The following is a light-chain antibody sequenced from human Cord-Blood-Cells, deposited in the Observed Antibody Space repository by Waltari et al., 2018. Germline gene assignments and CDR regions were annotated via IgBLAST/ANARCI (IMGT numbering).Light chain of an antibody. V-gene: IGLV2-11*01. CDR3: CSYAGSYTLV. Sequence: QSALTQPRSVSGSPGQSVTISCTGTSSDVGGYNYVSWYQQHPGKAPKLMIYDVSKRPAGVPERFSSSKSGNTAALTISGLQAEDEADYYCCSYAGSYTLVFGGGTKLTFL. CDR2: DVS. J-gene: IGLJ3*02. CDR1: SSDVGGYNY.